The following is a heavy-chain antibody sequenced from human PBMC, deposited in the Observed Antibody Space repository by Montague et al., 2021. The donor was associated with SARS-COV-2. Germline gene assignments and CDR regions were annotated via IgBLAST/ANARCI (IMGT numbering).Heavy chain of an antibody. CDR1: GASVSSGYYC. Sequence: TLSLTCTVSGASVSSGYYCWTWLPPPPGKGLEWFRYTYNSNNTNSSCTLKSPVSISVDTAKNQLYLRPSSVTAADTAVYYCARIGGLSGGYWGQGTLVTVSS. D-gene: IGHD2-8*02. V-gene: IGHV4-30-4*08. J-gene: IGHJ4*02. CDR3: ARIGGLSGGY. CDR2: TYNSNNT.